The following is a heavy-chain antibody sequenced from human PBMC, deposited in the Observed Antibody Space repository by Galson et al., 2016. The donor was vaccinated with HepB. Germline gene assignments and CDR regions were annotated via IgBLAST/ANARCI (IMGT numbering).Heavy chain of an antibody. CDR2: ISPDGGTT. D-gene: IGHD6-13*01. J-gene: IGHJ1*01. CDR1: GFTFDNHW. Sequence: SLRLSCAASGFTFDNHWMHWVRQAPGKGLVWVSRISPDGGTTNYADSVRGRSTISRDNAKNTLYLQMNSLGAEDTAIYYCAVRYSSIWYFQHWGRGTLVSVSS. CDR3: AVRYSSIWYFQH. V-gene: IGHV3-74*01.